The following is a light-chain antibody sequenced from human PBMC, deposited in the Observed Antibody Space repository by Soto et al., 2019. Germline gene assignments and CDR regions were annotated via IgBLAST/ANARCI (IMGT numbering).Light chain of an antibody. CDR2: EVS. J-gene: IGLJ1*01. Sequence: QSALTQPASVSGSPGQSITISCTGTSSDVGSYNLVSWYQQHPGEAPKVMIYEVSNRPSGVSNRFSGSKSGNTASLTISGLQAEDEADYYCSSYTSSTPYVSGTGTKLTVL. CDR1: SSDVGSYNL. CDR3: SSYTSSTPYV. V-gene: IGLV2-14*02.